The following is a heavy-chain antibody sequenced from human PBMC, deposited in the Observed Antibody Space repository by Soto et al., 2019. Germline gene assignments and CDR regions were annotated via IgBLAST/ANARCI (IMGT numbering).Heavy chain of an antibody. J-gene: IGHJ5*02. CDR3: ARDRGAARPGHWLDP. D-gene: IGHD6-6*01. CDR1: GYTFTSYY. CDR2: INPSGGST. V-gene: IGHV1-46*01. Sequence: ASVKVSCKASGYTFTSYYMHWVRQAPGQGLEWMGIINPSGGSTSYAQKFQGRVTMTRDTSTSTVYMELSSLRSEDTAVYYCARDRGAARPGHWLDPWGQGTMVTASS.